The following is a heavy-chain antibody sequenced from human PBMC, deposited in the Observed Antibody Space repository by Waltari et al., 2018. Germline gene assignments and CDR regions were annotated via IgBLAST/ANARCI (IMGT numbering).Heavy chain of an antibody. J-gene: IGHJ4*02. Sequence: EVQLVQSGAEVKKPGATVKISCKASGYPFTDYYMHWVQQAPGKGLEWMGRVDPEDGETIYAEKFQGRVTITADTSTDTAYMELSSLRSEDTAVYYCATAVGAYCSSTSCPAEDYWGQGTLVTVSS. D-gene: IGHD2-2*01. CDR3: ATAVGAYCSSTSCPAEDY. CDR1: GYPFTDYY. V-gene: IGHV1-69-2*01. CDR2: VDPEDGET.